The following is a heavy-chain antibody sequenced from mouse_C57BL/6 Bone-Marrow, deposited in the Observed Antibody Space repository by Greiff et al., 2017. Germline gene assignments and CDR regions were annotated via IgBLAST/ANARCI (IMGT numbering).Heavy chain of an antibody. J-gene: IGHJ4*01. CDR1: GYTFTSYT. CDR2: INPRSGYT. Sequence: QVQLQQSGAELARPGASVKMSCKASGYTFTSYTMHWVKQRPGQGLEWIGYINPRSGYTNYNQKFKDKATLTADKSSSTAYMQLRSLTSEDSAVYYGERWGYGKDYAMDYWGQGTSVTVSA. V-gene: IGHV1-4*01. CDR3: ERWGYGKDYAMDY. D-gene: IGHD2-2*01.